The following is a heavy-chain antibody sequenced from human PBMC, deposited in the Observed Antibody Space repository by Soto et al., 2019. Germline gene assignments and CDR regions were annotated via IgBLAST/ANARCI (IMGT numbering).Heavy chain of an antibody. CDR1: GGTFSSYA. D-gene: IGHD5-12*01. CDR2: IIPIFGTA. Sequence: ASVKVSCKASGGTFSSYAISWVRQAPGQGLEWMGGIIPIFGTANYAQKFQGRVTITADESTSTAYMELSSLRSEDTAVYYCARVLRGYDNYYGMGVWGQGTTVTVSS. V-gene: IGHV1-69*13. CDR3: ARVLRGYDNYYGMGV. J-gene: IGHJ6*02.